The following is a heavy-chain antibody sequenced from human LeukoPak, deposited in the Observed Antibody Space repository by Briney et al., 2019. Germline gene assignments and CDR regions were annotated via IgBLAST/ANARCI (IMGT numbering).Heavy chain of an antibody. CDR1: GFTVSSNY. J-gene: IGHJ4*02. D-gene: IGHD5-18*01. CDR2: IYSGGST. V-gene: IGHV3-53*01. CDR3: ATHPGDTSYGIDY. Sequence: PWGSLRLSCAASGFTVSSNYMSWVRQAPGKGLEWVSVIYSGGSTYYADSVKGRFTISRDNSKNTLYLQMNSLRAEDTAVYYCATHPGDTSYGIDYWGQGTLVTVSS.